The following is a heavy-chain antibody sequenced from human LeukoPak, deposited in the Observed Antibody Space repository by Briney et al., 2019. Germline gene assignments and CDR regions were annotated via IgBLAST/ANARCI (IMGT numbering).Heavy chain of an antibody. Sequence: GGSLRLSCAASGFTFSKYAMSWVRQAPGKGLEWVANIKQDGSEKYYVDSVKGRFTISRDNAKNSLYLQMNSLRAEDTAVYYCARTPLGYSSSWYGYDAFDIWGQGTMVTVSS. D-gene: IGHD6-13*01. V-gene: IGHV3-7*03. J-gene: IGHJ3*02. CDR2: IKQDGSEK. CDR3: ARTPLGYSSSWYGYDAFDI. CDR1: GFTFSKYA.